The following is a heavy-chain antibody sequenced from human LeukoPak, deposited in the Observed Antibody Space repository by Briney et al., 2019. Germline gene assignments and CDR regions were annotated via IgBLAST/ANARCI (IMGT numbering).Heavy chain of an antibody. J-gene: IGHJ4*02. CDR1: GGSISSSSHY. Sequence: PSETLSLTCTVSGGSISSSSHYWAWIRQPPGKGLEWLATISESGTTYYNPSLKSRVTISVDTSKNQFSLKLGSVSAADTAVYYCATHRGLRYFDYWGQATLVTVSS. D-gene: IGHD3/OR15-3a*01. V-gene: IGHV4-39*01. CDR3: ATHRGLRYFDY. CDR2: ISESGTT.